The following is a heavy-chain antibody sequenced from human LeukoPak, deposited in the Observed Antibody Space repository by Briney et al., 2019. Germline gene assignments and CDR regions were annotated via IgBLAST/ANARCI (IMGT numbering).Heavy chain of an antibody. V-gene: IGHV3-23*01. J-gene: IGHJ6*02. D-gene: IGHD6-13*01. CDR2: ISGSGVST. CDR3: AKSNREQLVRSYGLDV. Sequence: GGSLRLSCAASGFTFSTYSVSWVRQAPGKGLGWVLDISGSGVSTYYADSVKGRFTISRDNSKDTVYLQMNSLRVDDTAVYYCAKSNREQLVRSYGLDVWGQGTTVTVSS. CDR1: GFTFSTYS.